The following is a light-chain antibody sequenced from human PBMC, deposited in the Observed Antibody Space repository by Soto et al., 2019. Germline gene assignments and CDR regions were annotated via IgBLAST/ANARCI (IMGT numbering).Light chain of an antibody. CDR2: LGS. J-gene: IGKJ1*01. CDR3: MQSLQTPKT. CDR1: LSLLHRNGYNY. V-gene: IGKV2-28*01. Sequence: DIVLTQSPLFLAVTLGEPASISCRSSLSLLHRNGYNYVNWYLQKPGQSPQLLIHLGSNRASGVPDRFSGSGSGTDFTLQISRVEAEDVGVYHCMQSLQTPKTFGQGTKVEIK.